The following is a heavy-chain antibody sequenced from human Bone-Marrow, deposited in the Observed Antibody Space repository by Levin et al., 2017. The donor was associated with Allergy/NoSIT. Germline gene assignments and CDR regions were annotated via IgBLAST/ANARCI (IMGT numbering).Heavy chain of an antibody. J-gene: IGHJ4*02. CDR3: ARQPDSRNTRYAHFDF. V-gene: IGHV3-30*04. CDR1: GFTFSNFA. D-gene: IGHD1/OR15-1a*01. Sequence: PGGSLRLSCAASGFTFSNFALHWVRQPPGKRLEWVAGLSYDGTNTFHAESVRGRFTISRDNSNNTLFLQMHSMRPEDTAVYYCARQPDSRNTRYAHFDFWGQGTLLTVSS. CDR2: LSYDGTNT.